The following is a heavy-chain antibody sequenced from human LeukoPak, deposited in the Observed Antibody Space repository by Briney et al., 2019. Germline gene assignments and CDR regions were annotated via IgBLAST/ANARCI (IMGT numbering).Heavy chain of an antibody. V-gene: IGHV1-3*01. CDR2: INAGNGNT. D-gene: IGHD6-19*01. CDR1: GYTFTSYA. J-gene: IGHJ5*02. Sequence: GASVKVSCTASGYTFTSYAMHWVRQAPGQRLEWTGWINAGNGNTKYSQKFQGRVTITRDTSASTAYMELSSLRSEDTAVYYCARGSSSSGGNWFDPWGQGTLVTVSS. CDR3: ARGSSSSGGNWFDP.